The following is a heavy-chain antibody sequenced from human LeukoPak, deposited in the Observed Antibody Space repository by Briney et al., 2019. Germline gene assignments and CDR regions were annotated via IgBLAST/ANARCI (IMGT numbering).Heavy chain of an antibody. CDR3: ARNHYDFWSGYSYYYYYYMDV. V-gene: IGHV1-2*02. D-gene: IGHD3-3*01. J-gene: IGHJ6*03. Sequence: ASVKVSCTASGYIFTGYYMHWVRQAPGQGLEWMGWINPNSGGTNYAQKFQGRVTMTRDTSISTAYMELSSLRSEDTAVYYCARNHYDFWSGYSYYYYYYMDVWGKGTTVTVSS. CDR2: INPNSGGT. CDR1: GYIFTGYY.